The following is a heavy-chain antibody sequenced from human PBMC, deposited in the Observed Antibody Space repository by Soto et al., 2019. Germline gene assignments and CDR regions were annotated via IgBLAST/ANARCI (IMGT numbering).Heavy chain of an antibody. J-gene: IGHJ4*02. Sequence: QVQLVESGGGVVQPGRSLRLSCAASGFTFSSYGMHWVRQAPGKGLEWVAVISYDGSNKYYADSVKGRFTISRDNSKNRLYLQMNSLRAEDTAVYYCAKDASQLDYWGQGTLVTVCS. CDR2: ISYDGSNK. V-gene: IGHV3-30*18. CDR1: GFTFSSYG. CDR3: AKDASQLDY.